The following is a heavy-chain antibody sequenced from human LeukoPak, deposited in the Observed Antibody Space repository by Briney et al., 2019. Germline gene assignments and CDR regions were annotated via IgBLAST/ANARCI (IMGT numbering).Heavy chain of an antibody. CDR3: ARAPEGIAAAGTSSMRYYYYMDV. CDR2: ISSSSSYI. D-gene: IGHD6-13*01. Sequence: GGPLRLSCAASGFTFSSYSMNWFRQAPGKGLEWVSSISSSSSYIYYADSVKGRFTISRDNAKNSLYLQMNSLRAEDTAVYYCARAPEGIAAAGTSSMRYYYYMDVWGKGTTVTVSS. V-gene: IGHV3-21*01. J-gene: IGHJ6*03. CDR1: GFTFSSYS.